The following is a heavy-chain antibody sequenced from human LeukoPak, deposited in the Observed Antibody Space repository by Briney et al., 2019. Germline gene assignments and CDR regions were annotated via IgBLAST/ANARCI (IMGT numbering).Heavy chain of an antibody. J-gene: IGHJ4*02. CDR1: GFTFSSYG. CDR3: AKLPYYYDSSDY. D-gene: IGHD3-22*01. Sequence: PGGSLRLSCAASGFTFSSYGMHWVRQAPGKGLEWVAFIRYDGSNKYYADSVKGRFTISRDNSKNTLYLQMNSLRAEDTAVYYCAKLPYYYDSSDYWGQGTLVTVSS. CDR2: IRYDGSNK. V-gene: IGHV3-30*02.